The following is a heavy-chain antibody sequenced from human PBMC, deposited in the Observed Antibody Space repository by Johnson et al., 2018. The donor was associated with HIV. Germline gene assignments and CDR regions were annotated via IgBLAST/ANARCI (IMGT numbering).Heavy chain of an antibody. CDR3: ARDFIAPELGDAFDI. Sequence: QVQLVESGGGVVQPGRSLRLSCAASGFTFSSYAMHWVRQAPGKGLAWVAVISYDGSNKYYADYVKGRFTSSRDNSKNTLYLQMNSLRAEDTAVYYCARDFIAPELGDAFDIWGQGTMVTVSS. CDR2: ISYDGSNK. V-gene: IGHV3-30-3*01. CDR1: GFTFSSYA. D-gene: IGHD6-25*01. J-gene: IGHJ3*02.